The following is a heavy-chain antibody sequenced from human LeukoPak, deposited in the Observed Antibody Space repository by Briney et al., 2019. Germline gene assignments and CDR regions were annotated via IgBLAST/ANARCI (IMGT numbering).Heavy chain of an antibody. J-gene: IGHJ3*02. CDR3: ARDPYYGSGNDAFDI. Sequence: GGSLRLSCAASGFTFSSYWMHWVRQAPGKGLVWVSRINSDGSNTSYADSVKGRFTISRDNAKNALYLQMNSLRAEDTAVYYCARDPYYGSGNDAFDIWGQGTMVTVSS. V-gene: IGHV3-74*01. CDR1: GFTFSSYW. CDR2: INSDGSNT. D-gene: IGHD3-10*01.